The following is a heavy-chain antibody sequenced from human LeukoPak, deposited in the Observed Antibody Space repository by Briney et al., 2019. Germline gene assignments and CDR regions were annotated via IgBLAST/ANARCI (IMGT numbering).Heavy chain of an antibody. J-gene: IGHJ3*02. CDR1: GGSISSSSYY. CDR2: IYYSGST. Sequence: SETLSLTCTVSGGSISSSSYYWGWIRQPPGKGLEWIGNIYYSGSTNYNPSLKSRVTISVDTSKNQFSLKLSSVTAADTAVYYCARDPSGSFDAFDIWGQGTMVTVSS. V-gene: IGHV4-39*07. CDR3: ARDPSGSFDAFDI. D-gene: IGHD3-10*01.